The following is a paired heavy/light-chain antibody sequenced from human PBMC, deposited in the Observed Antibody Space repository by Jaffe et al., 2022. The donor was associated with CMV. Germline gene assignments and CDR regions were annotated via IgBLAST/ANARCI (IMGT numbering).Light chain of an antibody. CDR2: KDT. CDR3: QSSDRSGIYVV. V-gene: IGLV3-25*03. Sequence: SDELTQPPSVSVSPGQTARITCSGDALPKQYASWYQQKPGLAPILLIHKDTERPSTTPERFSGSSSGTAVTLTIRGVQAEDEADYYCQSSDRSGIYVVFGGGTKLTVL. CDR1: ALPKQY. J-gene: IGLJ2*01.
Heavy chain of an antibody. Sequence: QVTLKESGPVLVKPTETLTLTCTVSGFSLSESRMGVSWIRQPPGKALEWLAHIFSSDGKSFNTSLKSRLAISKDTSKSQVVLTVTNMDPVDTATYYCARVIVGVLNNNYYYALDIWGQGTTVTVSS. CDR1: GFSLSESRMG. CDR3: ARVIVGVLNNNYYYALDI. J-gene: IGHJ6*02. CDR2: IFSSDGK. D-gene: IGHD3-3*01. V-gene: IGHV2-26*01.